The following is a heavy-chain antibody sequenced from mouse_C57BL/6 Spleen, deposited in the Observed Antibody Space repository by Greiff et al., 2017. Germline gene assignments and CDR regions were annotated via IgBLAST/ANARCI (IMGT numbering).Heavy chain of an antibody. CDR2: INPGSGGT. CDR1: GYAFTNYL. J-gene: IGHJ4*01. D-gene: IGHD1-1*01. Sequence: VQLQQSGAELVRPGTSVKVSCKASGYAFTNYLIEWVKQRPGQGLEWIGVINPGSGGTNYNEKFKGKATLTADKSSSTAYMQLSSLTSEDSAVYCCARDYYGSSYAMDCGGQGASVTVAS. V-gene: IGHV1-54*01. CDR3: ARDYYGSSYAMDC.